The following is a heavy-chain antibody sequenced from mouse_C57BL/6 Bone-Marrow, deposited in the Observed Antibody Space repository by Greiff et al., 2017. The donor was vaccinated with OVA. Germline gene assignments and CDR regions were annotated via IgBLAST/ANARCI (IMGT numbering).Heavy chain of an antibody. CDR1: GYTFTDYY. V-gene: IGHV1-26*01. Sequence: VQLQQSGPELVKPGASVKISCKASGYTFTDYYMNWVKQSHGKSLEWIGDINPNNGGTSYNQKFKGKATLTVDKSSSTAYMELRSLTSEDSAVYYCARSPWLLPAWFAYWGQGTLVTVSA. D-gene: IGHD2-3*01. J-gene: IGHJ3*01. CDR2: INPNNGGT. CDR3: ARSPWLLPAWFAY.